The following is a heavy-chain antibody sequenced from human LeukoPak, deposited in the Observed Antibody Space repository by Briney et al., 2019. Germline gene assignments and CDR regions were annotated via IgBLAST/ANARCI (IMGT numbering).Heavy chain of an antibody. Sequence: SGGSLRLSCAASGFTFSSYAMHWVRQAPGKGLEWVAVISYDGSNKYYADSVKGRFTISRDNSKNTLYLQMNSLRAEDTAVYYCARVAYGDYVHRFDYWGQGTLVTVSS. CDR1: GFTFSSYA. D-gene: IGHD4-17*01. V-gene: IGHV3-30*04. CDR2: ISYDGSNK. J-gene: IGHJ4*02. CDR3: ARVAYGDYVHRFDY.